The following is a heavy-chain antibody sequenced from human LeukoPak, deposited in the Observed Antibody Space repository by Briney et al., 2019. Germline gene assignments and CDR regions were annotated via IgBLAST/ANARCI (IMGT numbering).Heavy chain of an antibody. CDR1: GDSVSSISVA. CDR2: TYYRSKWYY. J-gene: IGHJ6*01. V-gene: IGHV6-1*01. CDR3: SLARSEYHYGMDV. Sequence: SQTLSLTFAISGDSVSSISVAWNWTRQSPSRGLEWLGRTYYRSKWYYEYAVSVKSRINISPDTFKNQFSLQLTSVTPEDTAVYYCSLARSEYHYGMDVWGQGTTVTVSS.